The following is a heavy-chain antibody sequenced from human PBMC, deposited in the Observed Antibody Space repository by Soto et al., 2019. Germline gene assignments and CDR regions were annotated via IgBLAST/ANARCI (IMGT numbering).Heavy chain of an antibody. J-gene: IGHJ6*02. V-gene: IGHV4-30-4*01. CDR3: AREQKLDSAPPGVPTYGMDV. Sequence: QVQLQESGPGLVKPSQTLSLTCTVSGGSISSGDYYWSWIRQPPGKGLEWIGYIYYSGRTYYNPSLKSRVTISVDTSKNQFSLKLSSVTAADTAVYYCAREQKLDSAPPGVPTYGMDVWGQGTTVTVSS. D-gene: IGHD2-2*01. CDR2: IYYSGRT. CDR1: GGSISSGDYY.